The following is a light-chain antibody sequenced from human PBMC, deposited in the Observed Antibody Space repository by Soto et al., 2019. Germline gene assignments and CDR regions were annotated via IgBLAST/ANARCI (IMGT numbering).Light chain of an antibody. CDR2: KAS. CDR3: QQYNSYSQS. Sequence: DIQMTQSPSTLSASVGDRVTITCRASQSISSWLAWYQQKPGKAPKLLIYKASSLESGVPSRFSGSGSGTEFTLTISSLQPDDFATYSCQQYNSYSQSFGQGNKVEIK. CDR1: QSISSW. V-gene: IGKV1-5*03. J-gene: IGKJ1*01.